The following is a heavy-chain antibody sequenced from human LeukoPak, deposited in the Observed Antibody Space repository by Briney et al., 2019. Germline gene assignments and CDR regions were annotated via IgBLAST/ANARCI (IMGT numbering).Heavy chain of an antibody. V-gene: IGHV1-2*02. J-gene: IGHJ4*02. CDR3: ARDPRYFDWLYYFDY. D-gene: IGHD3-9*01. CDR1: GYTFTSYY. Sequence: ASVKVSCKASGYTFTSYYMHWVRQAPGQGLEWMGWINPNSGGTNYAKKFQGRVTMTRDTSISTAYMELSRLRSDDTAVYYCARDPRYFDWLYYFDYWGQGTLVTVSS. CDR2: INPNSGGT.